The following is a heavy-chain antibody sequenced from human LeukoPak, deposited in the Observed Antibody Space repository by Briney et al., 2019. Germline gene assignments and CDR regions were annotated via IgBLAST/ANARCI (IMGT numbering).Heavy chain of an antibody. J-gene: IGHJ4*02. D-gene: IGHD3-3*01. CDR2: ISSSNSTI. CDR3: ASKRTDFWSGYLCN. CDR1: GFTFSSYS. V-gene: IGHV3-48*04. Sequence: PGGSLRLSCAASGFTFSSYSMNWVRQAPGKGLEWVSYISSSNSTIYYADSVKGRFTISRDNAKNSLYLQMNSLRAEDTAVYYCASKRTDFWSGYLCNWGQGTLVTVSS.